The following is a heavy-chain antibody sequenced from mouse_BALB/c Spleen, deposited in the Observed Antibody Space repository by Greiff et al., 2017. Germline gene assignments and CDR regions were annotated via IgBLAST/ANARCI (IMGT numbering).Heavy chain of an antibody. CDR3: AREGEAWFAY. CDR2: INPSTGYT. Sequence: QVQLQQSGAELAKPGASVKMSCKASGYTFTSYWMHWVKQRPGQGLEWIGYINPSTGYTEYNQTFKDKATLTADKSSSTAYMQLSSLTSEDSAVYYGAREGEAWFAYWGQGTLVTVSA. V-gene: IGHV1-7*01. J-gene: IGHJ3*01. CDR1: GYTFTSYW.